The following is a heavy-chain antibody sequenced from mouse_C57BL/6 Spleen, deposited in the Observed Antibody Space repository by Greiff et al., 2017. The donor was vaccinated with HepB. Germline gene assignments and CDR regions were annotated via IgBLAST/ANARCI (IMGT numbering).Heavy chain of an antibody. Sequence: VQLQQPGAELVKPGASVKLSCKASGYTFTSYWMHWVKQRPGQGLEWIGMIHPNSGSTNYNEKFKSKATLTVDKSSSTAYMQLSSLTSEDSAVYYCAREGYGYDEGFAYWGQGTLVTVSA. CDR3: AREGYGYDEGFAY. D-gene: IGHD2-2*01. CDR1: GYTFTSYW. J-gene: IGHJ3*01. CDR2: IHPNSGST. V-gene: IGHV1-64*01.